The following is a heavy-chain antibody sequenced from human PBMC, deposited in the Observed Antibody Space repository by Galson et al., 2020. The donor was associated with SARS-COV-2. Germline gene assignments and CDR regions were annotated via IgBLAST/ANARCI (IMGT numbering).Heavy chain of an antibody. Sequence: SETLSLTCAVYGGSFSGYYWSWIRQPPGKGLEWIGEINHSGSTNYNPSLKSRVTISVDTSKNQFSLKLSSVTAADTAVYYCARGVPSSSWYCVTENLDYWGQGTLVTVSS. J-gene: IGHJ4*02. CDR3: ARGVPSSSWYCVTENLDY. D-gene: IGHD6-13*01. CDR2: INHSGST. V-gene: IGHV4-34*01. CDR1: GGSFSGYY.